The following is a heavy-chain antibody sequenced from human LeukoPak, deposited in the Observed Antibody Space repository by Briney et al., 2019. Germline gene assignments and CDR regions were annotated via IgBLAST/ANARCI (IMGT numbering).Heavy chain of an antibody. J-gene: IGHJ4*01. CDR2: INPDSGVT. D-gene: IGHD3-10*01. CDR1: GYRFTGYF. CDR3: ARDKDRYGSGPFDH. V-gene: IGHV1-2*04. Sequence: EASVKVSCKAAGYRFTGYFIHWVRQAPGQGLEWMGHINPDSGVTTYAQRFRGLVTLTRDTSSSTAYMELNSLRSDDTARYFCARDKDRYGSGPFDHWGQGTLVTVSS.